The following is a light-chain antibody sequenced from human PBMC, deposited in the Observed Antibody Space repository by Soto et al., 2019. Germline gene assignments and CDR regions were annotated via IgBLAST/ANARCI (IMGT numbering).Light chain of an antibody. CDR2: GAS. V-gene: IGKV3-20*01. CDR1: QSVISSY. CDR3: QQCYSILYT. J-gene: IGKJ5*01. Sequence: EIVLTQSPGTLSLSPGERAALSCRASQSVISSYLAWYQQKPGQAPRLLIHGASTRATGVPARFSGSGSGTEFTLTISSLQPDDFATYYCQQCYSILYTFGHGTRLEIK.